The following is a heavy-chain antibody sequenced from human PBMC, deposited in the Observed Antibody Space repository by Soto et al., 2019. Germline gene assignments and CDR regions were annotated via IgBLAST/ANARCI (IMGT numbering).Heavy chain of an antibody. J-gene: IGHJ1*01. CDR1: GFTFRSYV. CDR3: ARWGTTGGLDV. V-gene: IGHV3-30*19. Sequence: QVQLVESGGCVVQPGTSLRVSCVGSGFTFRSYVIHGVRQAPGKGLEWVALTSYDGSDKYYGDSVRGRFTISRDNSRNTVDLQMDSLRLEDTALYYCARWGTTGGLDVWGQGTLVSVSS. D-gene: IGHD3-16*01. CDR2: TSYDGSDK.